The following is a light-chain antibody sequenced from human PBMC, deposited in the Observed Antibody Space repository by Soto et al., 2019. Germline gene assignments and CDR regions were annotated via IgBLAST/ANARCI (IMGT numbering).Light chain of an antibody. V-gene: IGKV1-39*01. J-gene: IGKJ1*01. CDR3: QQSYSTPQT. CDR1: QSLLHSNGYKF. CDR2: AAS. Sequence: MTQSPLNLPVTPGEPASIPCRSSQSLLHSNGYKFFDWYLQKPGKAPKLLIYAASSLQSGVPSRFSGSGSGTDFTLTISSLQPEDFATYYCQQSYSTPQTFGQGTKVDIK.